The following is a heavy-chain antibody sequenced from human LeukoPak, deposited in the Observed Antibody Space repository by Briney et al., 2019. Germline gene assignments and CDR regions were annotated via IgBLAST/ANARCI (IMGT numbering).Heavy chain of an antibody. CDR2: IKQDGSEK. CDR1: GFTFSSYW. J-gene: IGHJ4*02. V-gene: IGHV3-7*01. D-gene: IGHD3-10*01. Sequence: GGSLRLSCAASGFTFSSYWMSWVRRAPGKGLEWVANIKQDGSEKYYVDSVKGRFTISRDNAKNSLYLQMNSLRVEDTAVYYCASSYYYGSGSYFFDYWGQGTLVTVSS. CDR3: ASSYYYGSGSYFFDY.